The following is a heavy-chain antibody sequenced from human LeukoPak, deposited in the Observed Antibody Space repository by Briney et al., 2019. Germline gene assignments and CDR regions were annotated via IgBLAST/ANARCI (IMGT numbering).Heavy chain of an antibody. D-gene: IGHD3-10*01. CDR3: ARVTMVRGAPSHMDV. CDR1: GFTFSSYW. CDR2: IEQDGSEK. J-gene: IGHJ6*02. V-gene: IGHV3-7*01. Sequence: GGSLRLSCAASGFTFSSYWMSWVRQAPGKGLEWVANIEQDGSEKYYVDSVKGRFTISRDNAKNSLYLQMNSLRAEDTAVYYCARVTMVRGAPSHMDVWGQGTTVTVSS.